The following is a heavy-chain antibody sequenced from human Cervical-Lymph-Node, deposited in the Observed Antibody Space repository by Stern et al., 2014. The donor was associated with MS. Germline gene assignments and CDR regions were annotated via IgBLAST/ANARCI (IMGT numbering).Heavy chain of an antibody. V-gene: IGHV3-30*18. D-gene: IGHD6-19*01. CDR3: AKADRITVNYHYYGMDV. CDR1: GFSFSSYG. J-gene: IGHJ6*02. CDR2: ISYDGENQ. Sequence: QVQLVESGGRVVQPGRSLRLSCAASGFSFSSYGVYWVRQAPGKGLEWVAAISYDGENQTYAASVKGRFTISRDNSRNTLYLQMNTLMPEDTAVYYCAKADRITVNYHYYGMDVWGQGTTVTVSS.